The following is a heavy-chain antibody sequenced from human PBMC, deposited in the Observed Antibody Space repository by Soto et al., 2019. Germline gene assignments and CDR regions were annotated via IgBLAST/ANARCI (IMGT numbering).Heavy chain of an antibody. V-gene: IGHV1-69*12. CDR2: IINIFGTA. D-gene: IGHD3-3*01. Sequence: QVQLVQSGAEVKKPGSSVKVSCKASGGTFSNHVISWVRQAPGQGLEWMGGIINIFGTANYAQKFQGRVTITADESTSTAHMELSSLRSEDTAVYYCARGPYECWSCYYRPDFHSGMDVWGQGTTVTVSS. CDR1: GGTFSNHV. CDR3: ARGPYECWSCYYRPDFHSGMDV. J-gene: IGHJ6*02.